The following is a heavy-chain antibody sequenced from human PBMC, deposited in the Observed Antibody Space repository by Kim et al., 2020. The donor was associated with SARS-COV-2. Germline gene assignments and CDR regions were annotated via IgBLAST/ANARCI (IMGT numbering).Heavy chain of an antibody. D-gene: IGHD3-10*01. Sequence: GGSLRLSCAASGFTFSSYEMNWVRQAPGKGLEWVSYISSSGSTIYYADSVKGRFTISRDNAKNSLYLQMNSLRAEDTAVYYCAREYSGRLRLFDYWGQGTLVTVSS. V-gene: IGHV3-48*03. CDR2: ISSSGSTI. CDR1: GFTFSSYE. J-gene: IGHJ4*02. CDR3: AREYSGRLRLFDY.